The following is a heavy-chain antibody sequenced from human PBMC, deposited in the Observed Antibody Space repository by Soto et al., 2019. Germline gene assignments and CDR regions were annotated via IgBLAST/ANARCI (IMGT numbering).Heavy chain of an antibody. D-gene: IGHD3-22*01. J-gene: IGHJ5*02. CDR1: GGSIKNYY. Sequence: ETLSLTCTVSGGSIKNYYWSWIRQPAGKGLEWIGRIYSTGSTNYNASLKSRVTMSVDTSNNQFSLRLRTVTAADTAVYYFSIDEDYDSNNWFDTCGQGSLVTVSS. CDR3: SIDEDYDSNNWFDT. CDR2: IYSTGST. V-gene: IGHV4-4*07.